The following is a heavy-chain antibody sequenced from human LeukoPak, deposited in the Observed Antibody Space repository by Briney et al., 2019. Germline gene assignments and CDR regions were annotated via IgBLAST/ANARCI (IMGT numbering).Heavy chain of an antibody. CDR1: GFTFSTYA. J-gene: IGHJ4*02. D-gene: IGHD5/OR15-5a*01. CDR2: ISYDGSNK. CDR3: ARDLYD. Sequence: GGSLRLSCAASGFTFSTYAMSWVRRAPGKGLEWVAVISYDGSNKYYADSVKGRFTISRDNSKNTLYLQMNSLRAEDTAVYYCARDLYDWGQGTLVTVSS. V-gene: IGHV3-30-3*01.